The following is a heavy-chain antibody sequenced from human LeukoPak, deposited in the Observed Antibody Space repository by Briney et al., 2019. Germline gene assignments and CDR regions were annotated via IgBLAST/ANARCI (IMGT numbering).Heavy chain of an antibody. CDR1: GVSISGSYYY. D-gene: IGHD3-10*01. J-gene: IGHJ5*02. CDR3: ARDFTIPYYYGSGSLYWFDP. V-gene: IGHV4-39*07. Sequence: SETLSLTCAVSGVSISGSYYYWGWIRQPPGKGLEWIGNIYYSGSTYYNASLQSRVTISVDTSKNQFSLKLSSVTAADTAVYYCARDFTIPYYYGSGSLYWFDPWGQGTLVTVSS. CDR2: IYYSGST.